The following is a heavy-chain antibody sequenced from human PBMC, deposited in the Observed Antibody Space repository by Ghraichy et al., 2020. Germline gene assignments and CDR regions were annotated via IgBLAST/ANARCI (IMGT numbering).Heavy chain of an antibody. CDR3: ARWGVGATTFFSS. V-gene: IGHV3-66*02. Sequence: GGSLRLSCAASGFTFSSNYMSWVRQAPGKGLEWVSVIYSGGSKYYADSVEGGLTISRDNYKNTLYLQMNSLRAEDTAVDYCARWGVGATTFFSSWGKGTLVTVSS. CDR2: IYSGGSK. CDR1: GFTFSSNY. D-gene: IGHD1-26*01. J-gene: IGHJ5*02.